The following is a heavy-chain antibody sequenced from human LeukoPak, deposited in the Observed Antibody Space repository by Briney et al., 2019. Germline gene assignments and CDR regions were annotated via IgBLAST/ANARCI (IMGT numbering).Heavy chain of an antibody. J-gene: IGHJ4*02. CDR2: IKSKTDGGTT. D-gene: IGHD5-12*01. Sequence: SGGSLRLSCAASGLTFSNAWMRWVRQAPGKGLEWVGRIKSKTDGGTTDYAAPVKGRFTISRDDSKNTLYLQMNSLKTEDTAVYYCTTEVSGYSGYDSPYFDYWGQGNLVTVSS. CDR1: GLTFSNAW. CDR3: TTEVSGYSGYDSPYFDY. V-gene: IGHV3-15*01.